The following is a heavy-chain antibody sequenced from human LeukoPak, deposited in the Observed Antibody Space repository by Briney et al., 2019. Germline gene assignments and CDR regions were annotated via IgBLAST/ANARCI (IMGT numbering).Heavy chain of an antibody. CDR3: AREVAAGSSWYAAFDY. J-gene: IGHJ4*02. V-gene: IGHV1-2*02. Sequence: ASVKVSYKASGYTFTGYYMHWVRQAAGQGLEWMGWINPNSGGTNYAQKFQGRVTMTRDTSISTAYMELSRLRSDDTAVYYCAREVAAGSSWYAAFDYWGQGTLVTVSS. D-gene: IGHD6-13*01. CDR2: INPNSGGT. CDR1: GYTFTGYY.